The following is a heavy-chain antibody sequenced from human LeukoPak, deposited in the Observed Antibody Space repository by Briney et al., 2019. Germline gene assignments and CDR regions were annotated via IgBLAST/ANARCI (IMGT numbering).Heavy chain of an antibody. D-gene: IGHD5-12*01. CDR3: ASLRDGYNDHWYFDL. J-gene: IGHJ2*01. CDR2: IIPILGIA. V-gene: IGHV1-69*04. Sequence: SVKVSCKASGGTFSSYAISWVRQAPGQGLEWMGRIIPILGIANYAQKFQGRVTITADKSTSTAYMELSSLRSEDTAVYYCASLRDGYNDHWYFDLWGRGTLVTVSS. CDR1: GGTFSSYA.